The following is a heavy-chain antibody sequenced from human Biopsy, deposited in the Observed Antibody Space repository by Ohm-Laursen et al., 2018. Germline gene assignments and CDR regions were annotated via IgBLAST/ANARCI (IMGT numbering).Heavy chain of an antibody. CDR2: ISYTGYT. CDR1: GGSFTGHY. V-gene: IGHV4-59*11. Sequence: GTLSLTCPVSGGSFTGHYWSWIRQPPGKGLEWIGHISYTGYTSYNASLKSRVTISVDTSRNHFSLRLSSLTAADTAVYYCARGSNDFGGLYFHRWGQGTLLTVSS. D-gene: IGHD4-23*01. CDR3: ARGSNDFGGLYFHR. J-gene: IGHJ4*02.